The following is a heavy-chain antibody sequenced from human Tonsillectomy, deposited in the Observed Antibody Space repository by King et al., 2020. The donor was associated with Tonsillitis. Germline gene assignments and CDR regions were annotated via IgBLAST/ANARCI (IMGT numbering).Heavy chain of an antibody. CDR2: ISYDGSNT. V-gene: IGHV3-30-3*01. D-gene: IGHD2-21*01. Sequence: VQLVESGGGVVQPGRSLRLSCADSGFTFSSYAMHWVRQAPGKGLEWVAVISYDGSNTYYADSVKGRFTSSRDNSKNKLYLQMNSLRAEDTAVYYCARVLYCGGDCYGDAFDIWGQGTMVTVSS. J-gene: IGHJ3*02. CDR1: GFTFSSYA. CDR3: ARVLYCGGDCYGDAFDI.